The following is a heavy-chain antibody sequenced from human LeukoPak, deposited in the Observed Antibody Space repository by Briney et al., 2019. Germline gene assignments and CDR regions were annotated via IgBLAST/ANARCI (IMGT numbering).Heavy chain of an antibody. Sequence: ASVKVSRKVSGYTLTELSMHWVRQAPGKGLEWMGGFDPEDGETIYAQKFQGRVTMTEDTSTDTAYMELSSLRSEDTAVYYCATLGGSWNGYFQHWGQGTLVTVSS. J-gene: IGHJ1*01. D-gene: IGHD2-15*01. V-gene: IGHV1-24*01. CDR1: GYTLTELS. CDR2: FDPEDGET. CDR3: ATLGGSWNGYFQH.